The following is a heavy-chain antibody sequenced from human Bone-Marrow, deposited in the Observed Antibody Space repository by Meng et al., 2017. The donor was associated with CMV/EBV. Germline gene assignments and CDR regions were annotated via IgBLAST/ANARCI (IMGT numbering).Heavy chain of an antibody. D-gene: IGHD2-15*01. CDR1: GFTFSNAW. Sequence: ESLKISCAASGFTFSNAWMSWIRQPPGKGLECIGYIYYSGSTNYNSSLKSRVTISVDTSKNQFSLKLSSVTPADTAVYYCARVLVGAVDSWGQGTLVTVSS. CDR2: IYYSGST. J-gene: IGHJ4*02. CDR3: ARVLVGAVDS. V-gene: IGHV4-59*01.